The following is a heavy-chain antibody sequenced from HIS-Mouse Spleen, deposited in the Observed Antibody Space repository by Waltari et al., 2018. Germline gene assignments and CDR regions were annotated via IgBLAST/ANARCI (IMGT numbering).Heavy chain of an antibody. J-gene: IGHJ4*02. Sequence: LEWVSGISWNSGSIGYADSVKGRFTISRDNAKNSLYLQMNSLGAEDTALYYCAKDILGREMGYFDYWGQGTLVTVSS. CDR3: AKDILGREMGYFDY. CDR2: ISWNSGSI. V-gene: IGHV3-9*01. D-gene: IGHD7-27*01.